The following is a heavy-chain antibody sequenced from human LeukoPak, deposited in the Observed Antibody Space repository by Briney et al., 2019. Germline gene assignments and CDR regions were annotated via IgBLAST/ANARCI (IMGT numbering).Heavy chain of an antibody. D-gene: IGHD2-2*01. Sequence: GESLKISCKASGYTFTNDWIGWVRQMPGKGLEWMGIIYPGIYPGDSNTRYSPSFQGQVTFSADKSINTAYLQWSSLKASDTAMYYCATPYPREYCSTNSCYFNYWGQGTLVTVSS. CDR1: GYTFTNDW. CDR2: IYPGIYPGDSNT. J-gene: IGHJ4*02. V-gene: IGHV5-51*01. CDR3: ATPYPREYCSTNSCYFNY.